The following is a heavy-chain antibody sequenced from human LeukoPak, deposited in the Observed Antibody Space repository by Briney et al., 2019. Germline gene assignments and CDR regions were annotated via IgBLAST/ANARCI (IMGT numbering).Heavy chain of an antibody. CDR3: ARGVAGTIWYFDL. Sequence: SETLSLTCTVSGGSISSSSYYWGWIRQPPGKGLEWIGSIYYSGSTYYNPSLKSRVTISVDTFKNQFSLKLSSVTAADTAVYYCARGVAGTIWYFDLWGRGTLVTVSS. J-gene: IGHJ2*01. V-gene: IGHV4-39*07. CDR2: IYYSGST. D-gene: IGHD6-19*01. CDR1: GGSISSSSYY.